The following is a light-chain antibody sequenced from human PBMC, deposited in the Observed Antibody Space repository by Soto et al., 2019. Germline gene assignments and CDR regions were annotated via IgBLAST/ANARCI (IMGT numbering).Light chain of an antibody. CDR1: QTIDTY. V-gene: IGKV1-39*01. CDR2: AAT. Sequence: DIQLTQSPSSLSSSVGDRVTITCRASQTIDTYLNWYQHKPGTAPKVLIYAATYLQNGVPSRFSGTGSGADFTLTISSLQPEDFATYYCQQNFNFPRTFXQGTKGDI. J-gene: IGKJ1*01. CDR3: QQNFNFPRT.